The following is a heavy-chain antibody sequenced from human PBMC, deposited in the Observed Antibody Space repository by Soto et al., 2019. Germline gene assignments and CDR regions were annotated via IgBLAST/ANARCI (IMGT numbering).Heavy chain of an antibody. V-gene: IGHV3-23*01. D-gene: IGHD3-3*01. J-gene: IGHJ6*02. CDR1: GFNFETYA. CDR3: ARGRDVLRFLEWFPSGMDV. CDR2: ISSRGSRT. Sequence: LRLSCAASGFNFETYAMSWVRQAPGRGLEWVSAISSRGSRTYYADSVKGRFTISRDNSKNALFLEMNSLRAEDAAVYYCARGRDVLRFLEWFPSGMDVLGQGTTVTVSS.